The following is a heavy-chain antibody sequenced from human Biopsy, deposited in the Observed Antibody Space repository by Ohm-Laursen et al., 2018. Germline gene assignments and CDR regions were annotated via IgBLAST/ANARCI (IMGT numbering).Heavy chain of an antibody. D-gene: IGHD6-19*01. Sequence: SLRLSCAASGFTFGHYAMHWVRQAPGKGLEWISLIWYDGTNEDYADSVKGRFTISRGNSKNTLYLQMNTLTLEDTAFYYCARGLSSGWYGYFDVWGRGTLVTVSS. CDR1: GFTFGHYA. CDR2: IWYDGTNE. V-gene: IGHV3-33*01. J-gene: IGHJ2*01. CDR3: ARGLSSGWYGYFDV.